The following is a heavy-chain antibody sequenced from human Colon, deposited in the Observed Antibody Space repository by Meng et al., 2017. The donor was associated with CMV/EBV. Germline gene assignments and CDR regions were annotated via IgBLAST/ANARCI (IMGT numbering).Heavy chain of an antibody. CDR1: GYMSTSFG. V-gene: IGHV1-18*01. CDR3: ARETRRKDEDYYFGMDV. D-gene: IGHD1-14*01. J-gene: IGHJ6*02. Sequence: ASVKVSCKASGYMSTSFGISWVRQAPGQGLEWMGWMSTLNGNTYYAQKFKGRVTMTRDTSTETAYMDLTSLRSDDTAVYYCARETRRKDEDYYFGMDVWGQGTTVTVSS. CDR2: MSTLNGNT.